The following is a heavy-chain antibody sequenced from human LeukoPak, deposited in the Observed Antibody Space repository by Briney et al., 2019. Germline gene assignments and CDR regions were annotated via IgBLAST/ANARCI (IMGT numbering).Heavy chain of an antibody. D-gene: IGHD3-10*01. CDR2: IYHSGST. Sequence: SETLSLTCAVSGGSISSGGYSWSWIRQPPGKGLEWIGYIYHSGSTYYNPSLKGRVTISVDRSKNQFSLKLSSVTAADTAVYYCARGPDMVRGVIIPYYFDYWGQGTLVTVSS. CDR1: GGSISSGGYS. J-gene: IGHJ4*02. CDR3: ARGPDMVRGVIIPYYFDY. V-gene: IGHV4-30-2*01.